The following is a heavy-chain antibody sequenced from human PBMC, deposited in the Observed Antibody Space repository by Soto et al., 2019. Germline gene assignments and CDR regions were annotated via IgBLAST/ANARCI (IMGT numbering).Heavy chain of an antibody. Sequence: GSLRLSCAASGFTFSSYWMHWVRQAPGKGLVWDSRINSDGSSTSYADSVKGRFSISRDNAKNTLYLQMNSLRAEVTAVYYCARADWAGGYDDYWGQGTLGTVSS. CDR1: GFTFSSYW. CDR2: INSDGSST. CDR3: ARADWAGGYDDY. D-gene: IGHD5-12*01. V-gene: IGHV3-74*01. J-gene: IGHJ4*02.